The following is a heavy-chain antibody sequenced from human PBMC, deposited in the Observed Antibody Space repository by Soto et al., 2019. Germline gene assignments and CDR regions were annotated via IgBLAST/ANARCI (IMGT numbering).Heavy chain of an antibody. Sequence: QVQLVESGGGGVQPGRSLRLSCAASGFTFSSYGMHWVRQAPGKGLEWVAVISYDGSNKYYADSVKGRFTISRDNSKNTLYLQMNSLRAEDTAVYYCAKDHSSGSVEYWGQGTLVTVSS. J-gene: IGHJ4*02. CDR3: AKDHSSGSVEY. CDR1: GFTFSSYG. V-gene: IGHV3-30*18. CDR2: ISYDGSNK. D-gene: IGHD1-26*01.